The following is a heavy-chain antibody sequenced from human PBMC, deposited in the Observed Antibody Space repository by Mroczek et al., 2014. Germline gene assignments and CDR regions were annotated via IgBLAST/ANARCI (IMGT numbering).Heavy chain of an antibody. J-gene: IGHJ2*01. V-gene: IGHV4-31*03. CDR2: IYYSGST. D-gene: IGHD3-10*01. Sequence: QVQLQESGPGLVKPSQTLSLTCTVPGGSISSGGYYWSWIRQHPGKGLEWIGYIYYSGSTYYNPSLKSRVTISVDTSKNQFSLKLSSVTAADTAVYYCARDLLTMVRGVIIKRYFDLWGRGTLVTVSS. CDR3: ARDLLTMVRGVIIKRYFDL. CDR1: GGSISSGGYY.